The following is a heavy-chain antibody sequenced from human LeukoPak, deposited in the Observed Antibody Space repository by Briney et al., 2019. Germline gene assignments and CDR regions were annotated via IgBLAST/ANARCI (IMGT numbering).Heavy chain of an antibody. CDR2: INDYNGNT. Sequence: ASVKVSCKASGYTFTSYGISWVRQAPGQGLEWMGRINDYNGNTNYAQKLQGRVTMTTDTSTSTAYMELRSLRSDDTAVYYCARDLPPLAAAGTYYYGMDVWGQGTTVTVSS. V-gene: IGHV1-18*01. D-gene: IGHD6-13*01. J-gene: IGHJ6*02. CDR1: GYTFTSYG. CDR3: ARDLPPLAAAGTYYYGMDV.